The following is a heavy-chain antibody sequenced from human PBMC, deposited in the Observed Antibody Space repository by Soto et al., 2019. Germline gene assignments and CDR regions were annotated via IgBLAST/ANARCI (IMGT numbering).Heavy chain of an antibody. J-gene: IGHJ3*02. V-gene: IGHV1-69*05. D-gene: IGHD5-12*01. CDR1: GGTFSSYA. Sequence: QVQLVQSGAEVKKPGSSVKVSCKASGGTFSSYAISWVRQAPGQGLEWMGGIIPIFGTANYAQKFQGRVTITSDEATSTAYRELSSLRSEDTAVYYCARGGDGYNLSDAFDIWGQGTMVTVSS. CDR3: ARGGDGYNLSDAFDI. CDR2: IIPIFGTA.